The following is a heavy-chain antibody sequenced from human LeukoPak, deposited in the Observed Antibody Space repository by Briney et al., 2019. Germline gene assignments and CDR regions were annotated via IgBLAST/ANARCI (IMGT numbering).Heavy chain of an antibody. V-gene: IGHV4-34*01. CDR1: GGSFSGYY. Sequence: PSETLSLTCAVYGGSFSGYYWSWIRQPPGKGLEWIGEINHSGSTNYNPSLKSRVTISVDTSKNQFSLKLSSVTAADTAVYYCARDLDYWGQGTLVTVSS. CDR3: ARDLDY. J-gene: IGHJ4*02. CDR2: INHSGST.